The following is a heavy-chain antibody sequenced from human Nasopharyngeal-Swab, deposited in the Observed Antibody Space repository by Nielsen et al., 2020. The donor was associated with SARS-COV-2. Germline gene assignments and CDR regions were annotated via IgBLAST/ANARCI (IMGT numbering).Heavy chain of an antibody. V-gene: IGHV3-15*01. CDR2: IKSKTDGGTT. D-gene: IGHD6-6*01. Sequence: WIRQPPGKGLEWVGRIKSKTDGGTTDYAAPVKGGFTISRDDSKNTLYLQMNSLKTEDTAVYYCTTYSSSHFDYWGQGTLVTVSS. CDR3: TTYSSSHFDY. J-gene: IGHJ4*02.